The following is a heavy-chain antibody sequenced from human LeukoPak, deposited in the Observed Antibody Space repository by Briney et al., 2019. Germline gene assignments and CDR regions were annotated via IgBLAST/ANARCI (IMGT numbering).Heavy chain of an antibody. Sequence: PSETLSLTCTVSGGSISSSSYYWGWIRQPPGKGLEWIGSIYYSGSTYYNPSLKSRVTISVDTSKNQFSLKLSSVTAADTAVYYCARTFIAAAGINWFDPWGQGTLVTVSS. D-gene: IGHD6-13*01. CDR1: GGSISSSSYY. J-gene: IGHJ5*02. CDR3: ARTFIAAAGINWFDP. V-gene: IGHV4-39*07. CDR2: IYYSGST.